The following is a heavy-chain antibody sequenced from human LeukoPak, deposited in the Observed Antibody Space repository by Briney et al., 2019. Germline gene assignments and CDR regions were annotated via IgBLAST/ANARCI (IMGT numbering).Heavy chain of an antibody. Sequence: PGRSLRLSCTASGFTFGDYAMSWVRQAPGKGLEWVGFIRSRAYGGTTEYAASVKGRFTISRDDSKSIAYLQMNSLKTEDTAVYYCTRVSTITIFGVVIGAAFDIWGQGTMVTVFS. V-gene: IGHV3-49*04. D-gene: IGHD3-3*01. CDR3: TRVSTITIFGVVIGAAFDI. CDR1: GFTFGDYA. J-gene: IGHJ3*02. CDR2: IRSRAYGGTT.